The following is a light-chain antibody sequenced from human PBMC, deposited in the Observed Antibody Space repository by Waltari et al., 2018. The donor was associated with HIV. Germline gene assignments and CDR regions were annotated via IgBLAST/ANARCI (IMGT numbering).Light chain of an antibody. J-gene: IGKJ2*01. Sequence: DIQMTQSPSSLSASVGERVTITCQASQDISNYLNWYQQKPGKAPKLLIYDASNLETGVPSRFSGSGSGTDFTFTISSLQPEDIATYYCQQYDNLLSFGQGTKLEIK. CDR2: DAS. CDR1: QDISNY. CDR3: QQYDNLLS. V-gene: IGKV1-33*01.